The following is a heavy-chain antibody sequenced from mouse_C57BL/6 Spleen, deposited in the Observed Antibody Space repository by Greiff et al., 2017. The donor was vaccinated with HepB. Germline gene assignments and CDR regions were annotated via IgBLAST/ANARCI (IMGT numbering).Heavy chain of an antibody. CDR1: GFTINDYD. D-gene: IGHD1-1*01. V-gene: IGHV14-2*01. Sequence: EVKLVESGAELVQPGASVKLSCTASGFTINDYDMHWVKQRTEQGLEWIGCIDPEAGDTNYAPKFQGKDTITADTSSNTPYLQLSSLTSEDTAVYYCARRDTSVGVGYWGQGTSVTVSS. J-gene: IGHJ2*02. CDR3: ARRDTSVGVGY. CDR2: IDPEAGDT.